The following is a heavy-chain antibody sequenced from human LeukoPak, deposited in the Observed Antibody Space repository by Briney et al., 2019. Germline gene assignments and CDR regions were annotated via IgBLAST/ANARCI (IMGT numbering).Heavy chain of an antibody. V-gene: IGHV4-59*01. CDR3: ARDRGDGYDYFWDY. CDR2: IYYTGST. CDR1: GGSLSTYY. Sequence: SETLSLTCTVSGGSLSTYYWSWIRQPPGKGLEWIGYIYYTGSTNYNPSLKSRVTISVDTSKNQFSLKLSSVTAADTAVYYCARDRGDGYDYFWDYWGQGTLVTVSS. J-gene: IGHJ4*02. D-gene: IGHD5-12*01.